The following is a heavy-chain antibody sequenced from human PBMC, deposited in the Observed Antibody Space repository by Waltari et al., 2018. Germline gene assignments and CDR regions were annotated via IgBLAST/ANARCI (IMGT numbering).Heavy chain of an antibody. CDR1: GFTLSDHD. CDR2: SKRNPESYTT. V-gene: IGHV3-72*01. Sequence: EVQLVESGGGLVQQGGALRLSCAASGFTLSDHDMDWVRQAPGKGLACLGRSKRNPESYTTYYAASVKGRFTISRDNSKNSLYLQMNSLKTEDTALYYCALYISGHPYWCQGTLVTVSS. D-gene: IGHD3-22*01. J-gene: IGHJ4*02. CDR3: ALYISGHPY.